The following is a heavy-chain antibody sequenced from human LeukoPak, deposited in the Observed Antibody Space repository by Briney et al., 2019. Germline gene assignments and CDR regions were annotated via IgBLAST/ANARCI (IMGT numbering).Heavy chain of an antibody. CDR2: MNPNSGIN. J-gene: IGHJ6*02. CDR1: GYTFTSYD. V-gene: IGHV1-8*01. D-gene: IGHD5-18*01. Sequence: GASVTVSCQASGYTFTSYDINWLRQATGQGLEWMGWMNPNSGINGYAKKFQGRVTMTRNTSINRAYMERSSRRSEDTAVYYWARPRQLWSYGMDVGGQGTRVTVSS. CDR3: ARPRQLWSYGMDV.